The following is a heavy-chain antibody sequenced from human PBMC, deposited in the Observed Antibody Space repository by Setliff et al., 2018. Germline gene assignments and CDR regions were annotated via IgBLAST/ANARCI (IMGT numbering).Heavy chain of an antibody. V-gene: IGHV1-69*13. CDR1: GGTFSSYA. J-gene: IGHJ4*02. CDR2: IIPIFGTA. Sequence: ASVKVSCKASGGTFSSYAISWVRQAPGQGLEWMGGIIPIFGTANYAQKFQGSVTITADESTSTAYMELSSLRSEDTAVYYCARETLPYYFDYWGQGTLVTVSS. CDR3: ARETLPYYFDY.